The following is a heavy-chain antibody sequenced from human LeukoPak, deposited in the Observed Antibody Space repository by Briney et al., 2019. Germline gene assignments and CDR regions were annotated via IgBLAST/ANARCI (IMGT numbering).Heavy chain of an antibody. J-gene: IGHJ4*02. CDR2: ISDYNGNT. CDR3: ARDRGGSYCIDY. V-gene: IGHV1-18*01. CDR1: GYTFTSYG. Sequence: ASVTVSCKASGYTFTSYGINWVRQPPGQGLEWVGWISDYNGNTNYAQKLEGRVTMTTETSTSTAYMEMRSLRSDGTAVYYCARDRGGSYCIDYWGQGTLVTASS. D-gene: IGHD1-26*01.